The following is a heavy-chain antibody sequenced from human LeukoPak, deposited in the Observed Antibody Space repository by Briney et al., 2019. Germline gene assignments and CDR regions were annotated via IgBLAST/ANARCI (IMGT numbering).Heavy chain of an antibody. Sequence: GGSLRLSCAASGFTFSSYAMHWVRQAPGKGLEWVAVISYDGSNKYYADSVKGRFTISRDNSKNTLYLQMNSLRAEDTAVYYCARPGVGNWKDAFGIWGQGTTVTVSS. CDR1: GFTFSSYA. CDR2: ISYDGSNK. CDR3: ARPGVGNWKDAFGI. J-gene: IGHJ3*02. V-gene: IGHV3-30*04. D-gene: IGHD1-1*01.